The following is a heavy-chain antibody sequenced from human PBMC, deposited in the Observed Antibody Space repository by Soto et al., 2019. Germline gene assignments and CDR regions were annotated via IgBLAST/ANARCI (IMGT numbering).Heavy chain of an antibody. D-gene: IGHD6-13*01. CDR3: ARGFYSSSWYGRHYYYYGMDV. V-gene: IGHV4-4*02. CDR1: GGSISSSNW. Sequence: SETLSLTCAVSGGSISSSNWWSWVRQPPGKGLEWIGEIYHSGTTNYNPSLKSRLTISVDTSKNQFSLKLSSVTAADTAVYYCARGFYSSSWYGRHYYYYGMDVWGQGTTVTVSS. CDR2: IYHSGTT. J-gene: IGHJ6*02.